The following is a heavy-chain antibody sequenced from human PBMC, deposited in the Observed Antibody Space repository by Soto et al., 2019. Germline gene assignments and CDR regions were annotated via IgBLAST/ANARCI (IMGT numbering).Heavy chain of an antibody. V-gene: IGHV3-23*01. CDR2: ISGGVNT. D-gene: IGHD3-22*01. CDR3: ARESYYYDTSGYRY. J-gene: IGHJ4*02. Sequence: GGSLRLSCVASGFTFSTYAMSWVRQAPGKGREWVSAISGGVNTYYADSVKGRFTISRDNAKNSLYLQMNSLRAEDTAVYYCARESYYYDTSGYRYWGQGP. CDR1: GFTFSTYA.